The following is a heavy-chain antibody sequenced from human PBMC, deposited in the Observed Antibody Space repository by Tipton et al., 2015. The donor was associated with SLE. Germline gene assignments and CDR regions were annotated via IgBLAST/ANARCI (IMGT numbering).Heavy chain of an antibody. V-gene: IGHV3-21*01. Sequence: SLRLSCAASGFTFSSYGMNWVRQAPGQGLQWVSSFSSSGSYIYYADSVKGRFTISRDNAKNSLYLQMNSLRVEDTAVYYCAGDASGWSSTWGQGTLVTVSS. J-gene: IGHJ5*02. CDR2: FSSSGSYI. CDR3: AGDASGWSST. CDR1: GFTFSSYG. D-gene: IGHD6-19*01.